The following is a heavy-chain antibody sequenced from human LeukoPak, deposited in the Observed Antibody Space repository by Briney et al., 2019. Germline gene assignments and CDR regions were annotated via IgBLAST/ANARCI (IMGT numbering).Heavy chain of an antibody. V-gene: IGHV4-59*01. D-gene: IGHD6-6*01. Sequence: SETLSLTCTVSGGSISSYCWSWIRQPPGKGLEWIGYIYYSGSTNYNPSLQRRVTISVDRSKHHFSLKLSSMTAADTAVYYCARGQRMAARPGVVYWYFYLWGRGTLVTASS. J-gene: IGHJ2*01. CDR1: GGSISSYC. CDR2: IYYSGST. CDR3: ARGQRMAARPGVVYWYFYL.